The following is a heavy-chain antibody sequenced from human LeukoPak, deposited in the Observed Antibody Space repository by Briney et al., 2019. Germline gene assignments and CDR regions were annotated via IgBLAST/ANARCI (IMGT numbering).Heavy chain of an antibody. CDR1: GFTFSSYT. CDR3: AKDGGLWVSAHWGDS. D-gene: IGHD7-27*01. CDR2: ITTSDGNT. Sequence: GGSLRLSCAASGFTFSSYTMSWVRQAPGKGLEWVSTITTSDGNTYYADSVKGRFTVSRDNSRNTLFLQMNSLRAEDTAVYYCAKDGGLWVSAHWGDSWGRGTLVTVSS. V-gene: IGHV3-23*01. J-gene: IGHJ4*02.